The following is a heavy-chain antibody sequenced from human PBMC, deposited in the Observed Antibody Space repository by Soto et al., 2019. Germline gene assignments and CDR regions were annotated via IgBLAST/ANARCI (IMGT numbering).Heavy chain of an antibody. CDR1: GFTFTRYS. CDR3: ARESEDLTSNFDY. V-gene: IGHV3-21*06. J-gene: IGHJ4*02. Sequence: GGSLRLSCAASGFTFTRYSMNWVRQAPGKGLEWVSSISSTTNYIYYGDSMKGRFTISRDNAKNSLYLEMNSLRAEDTAVYYCARESEDLTSNFDYWGQGTLVTVFS. CDR2: ISSTTNYI.